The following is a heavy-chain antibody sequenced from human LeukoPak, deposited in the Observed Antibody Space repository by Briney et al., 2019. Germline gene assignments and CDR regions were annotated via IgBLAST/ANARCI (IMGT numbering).Heavy chain of an antibody. Sequence: GGSLRLSCAASGFTFSDYSMNWVRQAPGMGLEWVASISTVSTYTFYAESLKGRISISRDNAKNSLILQMSSLRADDTAVYYCTRDGSGFYYYYYMDVWGKGTTVTVSS. CDR3: TRDGSGFYYYYYMDV. CDR2: ISTVSTYT. D-gene: IGHD6-25*01. CDR1: GFTFSDYS. J-gene: IGHJ6*03. V-gene: IGHV3-21*01.